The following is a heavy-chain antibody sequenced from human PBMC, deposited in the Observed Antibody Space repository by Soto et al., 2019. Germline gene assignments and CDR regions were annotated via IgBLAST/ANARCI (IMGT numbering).Heavy chain of an antibody. CDR3: ARGQRALITYGPFDP. CDR1: VFTLSSYA. V-gene: IGHV3-23*01. J-gene: IGHJ5*02. D-gene: IGHD4-17*01. Sequence: PWWSLRLSCSASVFTLSSYAMSWCRQAPGKGLEWVSTFSGTGGYTYYADSVKGRFTISRDDSKNTLFLHMNSLRAADTAVYYCARGQRALITYGPFDPWGQGTLVTVSS. CDR2: FSGTGGYT.